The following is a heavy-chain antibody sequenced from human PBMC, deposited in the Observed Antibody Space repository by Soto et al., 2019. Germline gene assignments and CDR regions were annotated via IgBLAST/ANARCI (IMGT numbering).Heavy chain of an antibody. J-gene: IGHJ3*02. CDR1: GFTFSSYG. D-gene: IGHD2-8*01. V-gene: IGHV3-30*18. CDR2: ISYDGSNK. Sequence: GGSLRLSCAASGFTFSSYGMHWVRQAPGKGLEWVAVISYDGSNKYYADSVKGRFTISRDNSKNTLYLQMNSLRAEDTAVYYCAKSTCTNGVCYTGDAFDIWGQGTMVTVSS. CDR3: AKSTCTNGVCYTGDAFDI.